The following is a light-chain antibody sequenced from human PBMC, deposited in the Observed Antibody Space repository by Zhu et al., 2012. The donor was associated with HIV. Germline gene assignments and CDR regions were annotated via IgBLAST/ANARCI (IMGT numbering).Light chain of an antibody. Sequence: IVLTQSPATLSLSPGERATLSCRTSQSVSSYLAWYQQKPGQAPRLLIYDTSKRAVGIPARFSGSGSGTDFTLTISSLEPEDFALYYCQQRRNWPLTFGGGTRVEI. CDR3: QQRRNWPLT. J-gene: IGKJ4*01. V-gene: IGKV3-11*01. CDR2: DTS. CDR1: QSVSSY.